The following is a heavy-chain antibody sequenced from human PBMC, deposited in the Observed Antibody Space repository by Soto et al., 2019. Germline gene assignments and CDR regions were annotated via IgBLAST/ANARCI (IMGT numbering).Heavy chain of an antibody. V-gene: IGHV4-4*02. CDR2: AYHSGIT. J-gene: IGHJ3*02. CDR1: GGSISSNNW. CDR3: ARDYDKAFDI. D-gene: IGHD3-22*01. Sequence: QVHLQESGPGLVKPSGTLSLTCDVSGGSISSNNWWIWVRQSPGKGLEWIGGAYHSGITDYNPPLKPRVTISIDKSKNQFSLKLTSVTAAETAVYYCARDYDKAFDIWGQGTMVTVSS.